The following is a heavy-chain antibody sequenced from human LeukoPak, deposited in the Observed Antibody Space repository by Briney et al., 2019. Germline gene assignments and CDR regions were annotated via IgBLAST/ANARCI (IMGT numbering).Heavy chain of an antibody. CDR3: ARPRDGYNQGYFDY. CDR2: IIPIFGTA. V-gene: IGHV1-69*13. Sequence: SVKVSCKASGGTFSSYAISWVRQAPGQGLEWMGGIIPIFGTANYAQKFQGRVTITADESTSTAYMELSSLRSEDTAVYYCARPRDGYNQGYFDYWGQGTLVTVSS. D-gene: IGHD5-24*01. CDR1: GGTFSSYA. J-gene: IGHJ4*02.